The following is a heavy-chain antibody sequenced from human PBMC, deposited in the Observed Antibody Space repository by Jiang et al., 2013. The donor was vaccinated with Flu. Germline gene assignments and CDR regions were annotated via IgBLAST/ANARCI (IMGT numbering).Heavy chain of an antibody. Sequence: SGPGLVKPSETLSLTCTVSGGSISSYYWSWIRQPPGKGLEWIGCVSYSGDTYYHPSLKSRVTISVDTSKNQFSLRLSSVTAADTALYYCARLPDPTVITDAPFDHWGQGTLVTVSS. V-gene: IGHV4-59*08. D-gene: IGHD1-20*01. CDR1: GGSISSYY. CDR3: ARLPDPTVITDAPFDH. J-gene: IGHJ4*02. CDR2: VSYSGDT.